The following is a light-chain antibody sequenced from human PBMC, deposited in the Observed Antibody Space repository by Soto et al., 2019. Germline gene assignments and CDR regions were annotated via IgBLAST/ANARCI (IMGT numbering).Light chain of an antibody. V-gene: IGKV2-30*01. CDR2: KVS. CDR3: MQGTQWPYT. J-gene: IGKJ2*01. Sequence: DVLLTQSPLSLPVTLGQPASISCRSSQSPADRDGNTFLNWFQQKPGQSPRRLIYKVSNRDSGVPDRLSGSGSGTEFTLTISRVEAEDVALYFCMQGTQWPYTFGQGTKLEIK. CDR1: QSPADRDGNTF.